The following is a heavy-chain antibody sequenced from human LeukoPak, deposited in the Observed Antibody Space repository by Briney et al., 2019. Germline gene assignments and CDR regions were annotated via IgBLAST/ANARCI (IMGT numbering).Heavy chain of an antibody. CDR3: AREAEASGDFDY. CDR2: IYPGDSDT. J-gene: IGHJ4*02. V-gene: IGHV5-51*01. CDR1: GYSFTTYW. Sequence: GESLKISCKGSGYSFTTYWIAWVRQMPGKGLEWMGFIYPGDSDTRYSPSFQGQVTISADKSISTAYLQWSSLKASDTAMYYCAREAEASGDFDYWGQGTLVTVSS. D-gene: IGHD2-15*01.